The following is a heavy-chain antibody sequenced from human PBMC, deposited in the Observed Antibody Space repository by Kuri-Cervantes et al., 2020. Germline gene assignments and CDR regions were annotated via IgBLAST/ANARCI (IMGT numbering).Heavy chain of an antibody. CDR3: ARDRRITAAADYYFDH. Sequence: GGSLRLSCAASGFTVSNNYMSWIRQAPGKGLEWVSVIYSGGSTYYADSVKGRFTISRDNSKNTLYLQMINLRAEDTAVYYCARDRRITAAADYYFDHWGQGTLVTVSS. D-gene: IGHD6-13*01. J-gene: IGHJ4*02. CDR1: GFTVSNNY. V-gene: IGHV3-66*02. CDR2: IYSGGST.